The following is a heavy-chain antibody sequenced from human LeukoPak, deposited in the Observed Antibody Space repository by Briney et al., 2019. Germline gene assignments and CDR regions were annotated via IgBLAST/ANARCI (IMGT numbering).Heavy chain of an antibody. CDR2: ISGSGGST. D-gene: IGHD6-19*01. V-gene: IGHV3-23*01. Sequence: SGGSLRLSCAASGFTFSSYAMSWVRQAPGKGLEWVSAISGSGGSTYYADSVKGRFTISRDNSKNTLYLQMNSLRAEDTAVYYCAKDFYSSGWYYITRIDYWGQGTLVTVSS. J-gene: IGHJ4*02. CDR3: AKDFYSSGWYYITRIDY. CDR1: GFTFSSYA.